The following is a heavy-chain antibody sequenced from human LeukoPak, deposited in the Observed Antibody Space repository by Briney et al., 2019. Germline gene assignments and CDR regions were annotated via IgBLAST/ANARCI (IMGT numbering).Heavy chain of an antibody. CDR2: INPKSGAS. Sequence: ASVKVSCKASGYTFTEYYMHWVRLAPGQGLEWMGRINPKSGASNYAQKFRGRVTMTRDTTITTAHMELTGLRSDDTAVYYCAWGHMNTWFDFDYWGQGTLVTVSS. CDR3: AWGHMNTWFDFDY. D-gene: IGHD3-10*01. V-gene: IGHV1-2*06. CDR1: GYTFTEYY. J-gene: IGHJ4*02.